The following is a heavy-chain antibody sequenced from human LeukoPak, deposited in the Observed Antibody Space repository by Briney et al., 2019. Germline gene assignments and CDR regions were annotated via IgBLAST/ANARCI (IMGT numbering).Heavy chain of an antibody. V-gene: IGHV1-46*01. J-gene: IGHJ4*02. Sequence: ASVKVSCKASGYTFTSYYMHWVRQAPGQGLEWMGIIKPSGGPTSYVQKFQGRVTMTRDTSTSTVFMELSSLRSEDTALYYCAREEDGGTFNYWGQGTLVTVSS. CDR2: IKPSGGPT. D-gene: IGHD3-16*01. CDR1: GYTFTSYY. CDR3: AREEDGGTFNY.